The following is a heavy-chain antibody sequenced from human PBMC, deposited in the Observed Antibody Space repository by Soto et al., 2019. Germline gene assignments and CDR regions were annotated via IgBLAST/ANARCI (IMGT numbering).Heavy chain of an antibody. J-gene: IGHJ6*02. CDR1: GGSISSSSYD. D-gene: IGHD4-4*01. CDR2: IYYSGST. Sequence: QLQLQESGPGLVKPSETLSLTCTVSGGSISSSSYDWGWIRQPPGKGLEWIGRIYYSGSTYYHPSLNGLVTISVDTSKTQFSLRLSSVTAADTAVYYCARYRGGNPVTRGMDVWGQGTTVTVSS. V-gene: IGHV4-39*01. CDR3: ARYRGGNPVTRGMDV.